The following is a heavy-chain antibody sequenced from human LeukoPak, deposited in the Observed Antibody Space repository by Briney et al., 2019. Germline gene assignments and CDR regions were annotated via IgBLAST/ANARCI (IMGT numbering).Heavy chain of an antibody. CDR1: GYTFTSFV. D-gene: IGHD3-22*01. J-gene: IGHJ4*02. CDR3: ARWGYYYDSSGYSPNDY. V-gene: IGHV1-18*01. Sequence: GASVKVSCKASGYTFTSFVISWVRQAPGQGLEWMGWISAYNGNTNYAQKVQGRVTMTTDTSTSTAYMELRSLRSDDTAVYYCARWGYYYDSSGYSPNDYWGQGTLVTVSS. CDR2: ISAYNGNT.